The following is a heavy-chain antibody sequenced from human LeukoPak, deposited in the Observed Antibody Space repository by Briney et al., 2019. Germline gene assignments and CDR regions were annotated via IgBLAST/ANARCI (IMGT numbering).Heavy chain of an antibody. CDR3: ARDWSQLLFFGYYMDV. CDR1: GFTLSTNS. J-gene: IGHJ6*03. V-gene: IGHV3-21*01. CDR2: ISSSSSYI. Sequence: PGGSLRLSCAVSGFTLSTNSMNWVRQAPGKGLEWVSFISSSSSYIYYADSVKGRFTISRDNAKNSLYLQMNSLRAEDTAVYYCARDWSQLLFFGYYMDVWGKGTTVTVSS. D-gene: IGHD2-2*01.